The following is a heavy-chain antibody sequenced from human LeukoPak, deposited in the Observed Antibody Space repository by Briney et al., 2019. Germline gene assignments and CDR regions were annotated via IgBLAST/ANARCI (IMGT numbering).Heavy chain of an antibody. J-gene: IGHJ4*02. V-gene: IGHV3-7*03. CDR2: IHPDSSDK. D-gene: IGHD1-14*01. Sequence: GGSLRLSCEASGFTFRHSWLSWIRQTPGKGLEWVANIHPDSSDKFYVDSMEGRFTISRDNTKNSLYLQINNARLDDTGLYYCTRLPRETAGDYWGQGVPVIVSS. CDR3: TRLPRETAGDY. CDR1: GFTFRHSW.